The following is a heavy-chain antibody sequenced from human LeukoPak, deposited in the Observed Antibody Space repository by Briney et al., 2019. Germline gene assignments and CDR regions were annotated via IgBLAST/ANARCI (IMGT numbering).Heavy chain of an antibody. Sequence: GGSLRLSCAASGFTFSTYSMSWVRQAPGKGLEWVSYISSTSSTIYYADSVKGRFTISRDNAKNTLYLEMNSLRAEDTAVYYCANYFYTSGTYFPFDYWGQGTLVTVSS. J-gene: IGHJ4*02. CDR3: ANYFYTSGTYFPFDY. D-gene: IGHD3-10*01. CDR1: GFTFSTYS. CDR2: ISSTSSTI. V-gene: IGHV3-48*01.